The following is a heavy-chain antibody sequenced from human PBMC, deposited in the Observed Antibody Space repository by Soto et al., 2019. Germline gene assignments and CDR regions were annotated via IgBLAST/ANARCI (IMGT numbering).Heavy chain of an antibody. V-gene: IGHV3-11*01. J-gene: IGHJ5*02. D-gene: IGHD1-20*01. CDR2: ISSGGGAK. CDR1: GFIFSDYY. Sequence: VQLVESGGGLVKPGGSLRLSCAASGFIFSDYYMAWIRQAPGKGLEWVSDISSGGGAKNVADSVRGRFTISSDNTNNSLYLEMNSLRVEETALYYCARRLTGRTTGVWFDPWGQGTLVTVSS. CDR3: ARRLTGRTTGVWFDP.